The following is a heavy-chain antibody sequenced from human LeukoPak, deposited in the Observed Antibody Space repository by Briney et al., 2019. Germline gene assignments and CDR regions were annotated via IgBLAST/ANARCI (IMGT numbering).Heavy chain of an antibody. Sequence: SETLSLTCTVSGGSISSGSYYWSWIRQPAGKGLEWIGRIYTSGSTNYNPSLKSRVTISVDTSKNQFSLKLSSVTAADTAVYYCAREGGIVGAFDYWGQGTLVTVSS. CDR1: GGSISSGSYY. V-gene: IGHV4-61*02. J-gene: IGHJ4*02. CDR3: AREGGIVGAFDY. CDR2: IYTSGST. D-gene: IGHD1-26*01.